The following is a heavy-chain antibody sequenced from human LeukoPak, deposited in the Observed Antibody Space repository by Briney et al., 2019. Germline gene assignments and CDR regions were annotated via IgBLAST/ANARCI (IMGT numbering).Heavy chain of an antibody. Sequence: GGSLRLSCAASGFTFSSNTMNWVRQAPGKGLEWVSSISSGSSYIYYADSVKGRFTISRDNAKNSLFLQMNSLRAEDTAVYYCAREGNGYNYNDAFDVWGQGTMVTVSS. CDR2: ISSGSSYI. D-gene: IGHD5-24*01. CDR3: AREGNGYNYNDAFDV. V-gene: IGHV3-21*01. CDR1: GFTFSSNT. J-gene: IGHJ3*01.